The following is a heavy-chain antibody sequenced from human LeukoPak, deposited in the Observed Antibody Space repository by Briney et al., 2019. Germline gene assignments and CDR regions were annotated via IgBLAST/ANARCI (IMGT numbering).Heavy chain of an antibody. CDR3: ARSVGDYVNAFDI. CDR1: GGSISSSSYY. J-gene: IGHJ3*02. V-gene: IGHV4-39*01. CDR2: IYYSGST. Sequence: PSATLSLTCTVAGGSISSSSYYWGWIRQPPGKGLEWIGSIYYSGSTYYNPSLKSRVTISVDTSKNQFSLKLSSVTAADTAVYYCARSVGDYVNAFDIWGQGTMVTVSS. D-gene: IGHD4-17*01.